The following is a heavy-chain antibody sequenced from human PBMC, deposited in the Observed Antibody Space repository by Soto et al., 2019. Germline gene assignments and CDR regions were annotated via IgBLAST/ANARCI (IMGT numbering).Heavy chain of an antibody. D-gene: IGHD2-15*01. V-gene: IGHV1-46*01. CDR1: GYKFTTYF. J-gene: IGHJ1*01. Sequence: APVKVSCKASGYKFTTYFIHWGRQAPGQGLEWMGMIPPRGDTGYAQKIRGRGTLNIDTTPSKAFMELRNLTSEDTAVYFSVRGYCTTSPCSGDFQFWGQGTLVTVSS. CDR3: VRGYCTTSPCSGDFQF. CDR2: IPPRGDT.